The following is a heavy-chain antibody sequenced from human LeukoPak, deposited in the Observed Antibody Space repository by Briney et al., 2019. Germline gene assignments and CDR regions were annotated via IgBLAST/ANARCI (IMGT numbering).Heavy chain of an antibody. CDR3: ARLRVVPAARFLINWFDP. J-gene: IGHJ5*02. Sequence: SETLSLTCTVSGGSISSGDYYWSWIRQPPGKGLEWIGYIYYSGSTYYNPSLKSRVTISVDTSKNQFSLKLSSVTAADTAVYYCARLRVVPAARFLINWFDPWGQGTLVTVSS. CDR1: GGSISSGDYY. D-gene: IGHD2-2*01. CDR2: IYYSGST. V-gene: IGHV4-30-4*01.